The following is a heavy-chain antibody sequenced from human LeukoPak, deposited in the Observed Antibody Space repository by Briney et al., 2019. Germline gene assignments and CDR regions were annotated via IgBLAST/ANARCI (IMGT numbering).Heavy chain of an antibody. CDR1: GFTFSSYG. D-gene: IGHD1-14*01. J-gene: IGHJ4*02. Sequence: GGSLRLSCAGSGFTFSSYGMHWVRQAPGKGLEWVAFIRYDGSNKYYADSVKGRFTITRDNSKNTLYLQMNSLRAEDTAVYYCAKGPGGWQTGEFDYWGQGTLVTVSS. CDR3: AKGPGGWQTGEFDY. V-gene: IGHV3-30*02. CDR2: IRYDGSNK.